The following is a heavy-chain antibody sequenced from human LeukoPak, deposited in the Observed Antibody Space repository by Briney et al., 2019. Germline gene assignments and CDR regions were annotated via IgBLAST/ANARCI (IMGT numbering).Heavy chain of an antibody. CDR2: IYTSGST. D-gene: IGHD4-23*01. CDR3: ARIYGGNSDWFDP. CDR1: GGSINSYY. Sequence: SETLSLTCTVSGGSINSYYWSWIRQPPGKGLEWIGYIYTSGSTNYNPSLKSRVTISIDTSKNQFSLELSSVTAADTAVYYCARIYGGNSDWFDPWGQGTLVTVSS. J-gene: IGHJ5*02. V-gene: IGHV4-4*09.